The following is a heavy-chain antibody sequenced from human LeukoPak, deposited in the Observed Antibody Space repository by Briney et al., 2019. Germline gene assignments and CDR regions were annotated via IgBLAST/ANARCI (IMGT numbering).Heavy chain of an antibody. J-gene: IGHJ6*03. CDR1: GGSISSGGYY. Sequence: SQTLSLTCTVSGGSISSGGYYWSWIRQHPGKGLEWIGYIYDSGSTYYNPSLDSRGTISRDTSKNQFSLELSSVTAADTAVYYCARGRGGVTYYYYSYMDVWGKGTTVTVSS. D-gene: IGHD4-23*01. CDR3: ARGRGGVTYYYYSYMDV. V-gene: IGHV4-31*03. CDR2: IYDSGST.